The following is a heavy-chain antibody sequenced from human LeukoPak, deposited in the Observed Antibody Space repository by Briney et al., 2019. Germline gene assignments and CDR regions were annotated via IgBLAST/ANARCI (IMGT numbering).Heavy chain of an antibody. J-gene: IGHJ3*02. CDR3: AREPITSGGNDAFDI. Sequence: PSETLSLTCTVSGASFSSYYWSWLRQPPGKGLEWIAYIFYNGNTKYNPSLKSRVTISIDTSKNQFSLKLNSVTAADTAVFYCAREPITSGGNDAFDIWGQGTMITVSS. V-gene: IGHV4-4*08. CDR1: GASFSSYY. D-gene: IGHD3-16*01. CDR2: IFYNGNT.